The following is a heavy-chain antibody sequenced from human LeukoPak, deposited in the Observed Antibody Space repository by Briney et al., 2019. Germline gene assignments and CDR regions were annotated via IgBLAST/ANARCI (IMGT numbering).Heavy chain of an antibody. Sequence: PSETLSLTCTVSGGSISSYYWSWIRQPPGKGLEWIGYIYYSGSTNYNPSLKSRVTISVDTSKNQFSLKLSSVTAADTAVYYCARENSGSYFDVAAFDIWGQGTMVTVSS. D-gene: IGHD1-26*01. CDR1: GGSISSYY. CDR2: IYYSGST. J-gene: IGHJ3*02. V-gene: IGHV4-59*01. CDR3: ARENSGSYFDVAAFDI.